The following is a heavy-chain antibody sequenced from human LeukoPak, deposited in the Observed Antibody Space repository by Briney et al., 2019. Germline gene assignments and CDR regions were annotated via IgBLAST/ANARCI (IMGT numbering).Heavy chain of an antibody. D-gene: IGHD3-10*01. J-gene: IGHJ5*02. CDR2: IWYDGSNK. Sequence: QTGSSLRLSCAASGFTFSSHGMHWVRQAPGKGLESVAAIWYDGSNKYYADSVKGRFTISRDNSKNTLYLQMNSLRAEDTAVYYCAKDLRFGELLPNWFDPWGQGTLVTVSS. V-gene: IGHV3-33*06. CDR1: GFTFSSHG. CDR3: AKDLRFGELLPNWFDP.